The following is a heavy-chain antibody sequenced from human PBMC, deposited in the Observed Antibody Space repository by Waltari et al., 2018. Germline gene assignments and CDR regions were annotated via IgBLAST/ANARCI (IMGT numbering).Heavy chain of an antibody. Sequence: EVQLVESGGGLVQPGGSLSLSCAASGFTFSSYEMNRVRQAPGKGLEWVSYISISGSTIYYADSVKGRFTISRNNAKNSLYLQMNSLRAEDTAVYYCARGGGVLSFDYWGQGTLVTVSS. CDR1: GFTFSSYE. CDR2: ISISGSTI. J-gene: IGHJ4*02. D-gene: IGHD3-16*02. CDR3: ARGGGVLSFDY. V-gene: IGHV3-48*03.